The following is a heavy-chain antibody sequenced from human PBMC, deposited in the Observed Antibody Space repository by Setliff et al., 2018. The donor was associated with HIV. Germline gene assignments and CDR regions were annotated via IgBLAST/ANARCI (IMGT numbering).Heavy chain of an antibody. Sequence: GASVKVSCKASGYTFTNYAMHWVRQAPGQRLEWMGWINAGNGNTKYSQKFQGRVTITRDTSASTAYMVLSSLTSEDTAVYYCARGQKMYLMITLLGGYYYYHMDVWGQGTTVTVSS. V-gene: IGHV1-3*01. CDR3: ARGQKMYLMITLLGGYYYYHMDV. J-gene: IGHJ6*02. CDR1: GYTFTNYA. D-gene: IGHD3-16*01. CDR2: INAGNGNT.